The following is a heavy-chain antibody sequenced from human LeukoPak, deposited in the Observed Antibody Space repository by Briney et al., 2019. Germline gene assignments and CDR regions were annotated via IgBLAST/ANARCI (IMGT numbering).Heavy chain of an antibody. CDR2: ISVSGGST. J-gene: IGHJ4*02. CDR1: GFIFSTYV. V-gene: IGHV3-23*01. Sequence: PGGSLRLSCVASGFIFSTYVMSWVRQAPGKGLEWVSGISVSGGSTYYADSVKGRFTISRDNSKNTLYLQMNSLRAEDTAVYCCARGGVLLAGKKFDYWGQGILVTVSS. CDR3: ARGGVLLAGKKFDY. D-gene: IGHD6-13*01.